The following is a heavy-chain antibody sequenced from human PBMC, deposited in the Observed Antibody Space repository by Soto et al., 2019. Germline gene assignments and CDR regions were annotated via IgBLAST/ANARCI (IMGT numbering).Heavy chain of an antibody. D-gene: IGHD3-22*01. CDR2: INHSGST. J-gene: IGHJ4*02. CDR1: GGSFSGYY. CDR3: AREPQNYYDSSGAFGY. Sequence: PSETLSLTCAVYGGSFSGYYWSWIRQPPGKGLEWIGEINHSGSTNYNPSLKSRVTISVDTSKNQFSLKLSSVTAADTAVYYCAREPQNYYDSSGAFGYWGQGTLVTVSS. V-gene: IGHV4-34*01.